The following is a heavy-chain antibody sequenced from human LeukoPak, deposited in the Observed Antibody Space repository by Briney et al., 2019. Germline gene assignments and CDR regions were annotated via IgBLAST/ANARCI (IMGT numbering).Heavy chain of an antibody. CDR2: IYYSGST. CDR3: ARGYCGGDCYYS. Sequence: PSETLSLTCTVSGGSISSYYWSWIRQPPGKGLEWIGYIYYSGSTNYSPSLKSRVTMSVDTSKNQFSLKLSSVTAADTAVYYCARGYCGGDCYYSWGQGTLVTVSS. V-gene: IGHV4-59*12. J-gene: IGHJ4*02. D-gene: IGHD2-21*01. CDR1: GGSISSYY.